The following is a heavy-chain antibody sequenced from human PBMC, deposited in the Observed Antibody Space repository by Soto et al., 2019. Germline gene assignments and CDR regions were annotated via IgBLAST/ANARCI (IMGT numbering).Heavy chain of an antibody. D-gene: IGHD4-17*01. V-gene: IGHV3-11*01. CDR2: ISSSGNSI. CDR1: GFSFSDYY. J-gene: IGHJ5*02. Sequence: QEQLVESGGGVVKPGGSLRLSCTASGFSFSDYYMSWIRQAPGKGLECNAYISSSGNSIYYADSVKGRFTVSRDNAKNSLYLHMNSLTAEDTAMYYCVRDDDYGGTNNWFDPWGQGTLVTVSS. CDR3: VRDDDYGGTNNWFDP.